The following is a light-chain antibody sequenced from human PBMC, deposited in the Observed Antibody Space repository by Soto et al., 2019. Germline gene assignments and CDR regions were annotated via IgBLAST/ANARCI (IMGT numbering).Light chain of an antibody. CDR3: SSYTSSSTLDV. V-gene: IGLV2-14*01. CDR2: DVS. J-gene: IGLJ1*01. CDR1: SSDVGGYNY. Sequence: QSALTQPASVSGSPGQSITISCTGTSSDVGGYNYVSWYQQHPGKAPKLMIYDVSNRPSGVSKRFSGSKSGNTASLTISWLQAEDEADYYCSSYTSSSTLDVFGTGTKLTVL.